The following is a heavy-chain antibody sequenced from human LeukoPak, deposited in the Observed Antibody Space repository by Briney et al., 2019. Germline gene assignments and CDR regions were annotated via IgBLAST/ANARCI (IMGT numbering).Heavy chain of an antibody. J-gene: IGHJ4*02. V-gene: IGHV1-69*13. Sequence: SVKVSCKASGGTFSSYAISWVRQAPGQGLEWMGGIIPIFGTANYAQKFQGRVTITADESTSTAYTELSSLRSEDTAIYYCARGARWAYYFDYWGQGSLVTVSS. CDR2: IIPIFGTA. CDR3: ARGARWAYYFDY. D-gene: IGHD4-23*01. CDR1: GGTFSSYA.